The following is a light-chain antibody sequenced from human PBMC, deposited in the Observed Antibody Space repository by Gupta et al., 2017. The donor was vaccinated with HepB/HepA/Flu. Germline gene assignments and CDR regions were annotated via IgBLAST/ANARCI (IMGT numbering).Light chain of an antibody. J-gene: IGLJ2*01. V-gene: IGLV1-47*01. CDR1: SSNIGTSF. CDR2: RNN. CDR3: AAWDVTLSGVV. Sequence: QSVLTQPPSASETPGQRVTISCSGSSSNIGTSFVYWYQQFPGTAPKLLIYRNNGRPSGVPDRFSGSKSGTSASLAISGLRSEDEGDYYCAAWDVTLSGVVFGGGTKLTVL.